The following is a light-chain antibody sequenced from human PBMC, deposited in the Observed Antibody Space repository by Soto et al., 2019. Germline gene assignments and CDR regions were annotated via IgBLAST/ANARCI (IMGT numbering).Light chain of an antibody. CDR2: AAS. CDR3: QQSYSTPPCA. J-gene: IGKJ1*01. V-gene: IGKV1-39*01. CDR1: QSISSY. Sequence: DIQMTQSPSSLSASVGDRVTITCRASQSISSYLNWYQQKPGKAPKLLIYAASSLQSGVPSRFSGSGSGTECTLTISSLQPEDFATYYCQQSYSTPPCAFGQGTKVEIK.